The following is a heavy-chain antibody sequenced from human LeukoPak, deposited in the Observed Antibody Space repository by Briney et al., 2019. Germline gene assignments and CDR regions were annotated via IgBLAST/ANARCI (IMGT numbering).Heavy chain of an antibody. J-gene: IGHJ4*02. CDR3: ARQHYYESFFDY. CDR2: IYYSGST. CDR1: GGSISSYY. V-gene: IGHV4-39*07. D-gene: IGHD3-22*01. Sequence: SETLSLTCTVSGGSISSYYWGWIRQPPGKGLEWMGSIYYSGSTYYSPSLKSRVSISVDTSKNQFSLKVTSVTAADTAVYFCARQHYYESFFDYWGQGILVTVSS.